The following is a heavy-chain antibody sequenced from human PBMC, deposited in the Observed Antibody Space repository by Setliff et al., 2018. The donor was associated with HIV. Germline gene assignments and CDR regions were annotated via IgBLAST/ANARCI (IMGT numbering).Heavy chain of an antibody. CDR1: GGSISTSNYY. CDR2: IYYSGST. D-gene: IGHD3-3*01. J-gene: IGHJ4*02. V-gene: IGHV4-61*05. Sequence: PSETLSLTCTVSGGSISTSNYYWGWIRQPPGEGLEWIGYIYYSGSTNYNPSFKSRVTISVDRSKSQFSLKLSSVTAADTAIYYCTRGPEGVAGGDYWGQGILVTVS. CDR3: TRGPEGVAGGDY.